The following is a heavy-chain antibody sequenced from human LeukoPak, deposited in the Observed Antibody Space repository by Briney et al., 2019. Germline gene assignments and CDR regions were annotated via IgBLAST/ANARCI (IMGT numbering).Heavy chain of an antibody. CDR1: GFTFSSYA. CDR2: ISYDGSNK. V-gene: IGHV3-30-3*01. CDR3: ARGFYAFDI. D-gene: IGHD2/OR15-2a*01. Sequence: PGGSLRLSCAASGFTFSSYAMHWVRQAPGKGLEWVAVISYDGSNKYYADSVKGRFTISRDNSKNTLYLQMNSLRAEDTAVYYCARGFYAFDIWGQGTMVTVSS. J-gene: IGHJ3*02.